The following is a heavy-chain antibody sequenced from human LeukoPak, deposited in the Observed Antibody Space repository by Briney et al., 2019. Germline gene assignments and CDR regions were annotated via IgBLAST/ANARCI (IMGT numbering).Heavy chain of an antibody. V-gene: IGHV3-53*01. D-gene: IGHD3-22*01. CDR2: IYSGGST. J-gene: IGHJ4*02. CDR3: AKTHDSSGSRLDY. CDR1: GFTVSNNY. Sequence: GGSLRLSCAASGFTVSNNYMSWVRQAPGKGLEWVSVIYSGGSTYYADSVKGRFTISIDNSKNTLYLQMNTLRAEDTAAYYWAKTHDSSGSRLDYWGQGTLVTVSS.